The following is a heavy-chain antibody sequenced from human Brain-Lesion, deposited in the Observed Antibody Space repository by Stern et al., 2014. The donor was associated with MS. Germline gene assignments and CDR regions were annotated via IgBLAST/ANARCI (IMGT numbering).Heavy chain of an antibody. J-gene: IGHJ5*02. CDR1: GFTFGSCA. Sequence: VQLVESGGGVVQPGRPLRLSCVASGFTFGSCAMHWVRQAPAKGLEWGAGVSYDGSNKYYADSVKGRFTISRDNSQNALYMQMSSLRPEDTAVYYCAKDRQYLTYFFDHWGQGSLVTVSS. D-gene: IGHD2/OR15-2a*01. V-gene: IGHV3-30*18. CDR3: AKDRQYLTYFFDH. CDR2: VSYDGSNK.